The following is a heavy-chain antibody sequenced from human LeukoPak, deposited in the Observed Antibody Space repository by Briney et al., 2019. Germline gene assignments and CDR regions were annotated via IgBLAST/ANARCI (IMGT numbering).Heavy chain of an antibody. J-gene: IGHJ6*02. D-gene: IGHD6-6*01. CDR1: GGSISTYY. V-gene: IGHV4-59*01. CDR2: IDYSGST. CDR3: ARDRPLYGMDV. Sequence: SETLSLTCTVSGGSISTYYWSWIRQPPGKGLEWIGNIDYSGSTNYNPSLRSRVTISEDTSKNQFSLKLSSVIAADTAVYYCARDRPLYGMDVWGQGTTVTVSS.